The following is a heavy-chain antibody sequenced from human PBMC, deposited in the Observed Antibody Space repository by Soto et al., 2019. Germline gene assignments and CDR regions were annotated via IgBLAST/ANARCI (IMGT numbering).Heavy chain of an antibody. CDR1: GFTFSSYA. V-gene: IGHV3-23*01. CDR3: ATDREGATTSPYYFDY. D-gene: IGHD1-26*01. Sequence: GGSLRLSCAASGFTFSSYAMSWVRQAPGKGLEWVSAISGSGGSTYYADSVKGRFTISRDNSKNTLYLQMNSLRAEDTAVYYCATDREGATTSPYYFDYWGQGTLVTVSS. CDR2: ISGSGGST. J-gene: IGHJ4*02.